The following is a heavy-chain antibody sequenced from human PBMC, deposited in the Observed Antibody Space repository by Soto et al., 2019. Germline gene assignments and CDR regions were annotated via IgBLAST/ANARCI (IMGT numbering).Heavy chain of an antibody. J-gene: IGHJ5*02. CDR1: GYTFTYYP. Sequence: ASVKVSCKASGYTFTYYPIHWVRQVPGQRLEWMGWINIGNGNTASSQKFQDRVTITRETSASTAYMELTSLRSEDTAVYYCAREPLCGGRCYDNYFDPWGQGTLVTVSS. CDR3: AREPLCGGRCYDNYFDP. CDR2: INIGNGNT. V-gene: IGHV1-3*04. D-gene: IGHD2-15*01.